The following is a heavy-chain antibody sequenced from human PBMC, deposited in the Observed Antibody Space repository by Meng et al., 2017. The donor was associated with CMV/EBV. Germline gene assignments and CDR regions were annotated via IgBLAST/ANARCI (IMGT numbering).Heavy chain of an antibody. J-gene: IGHJ4*02. D-gene: IGHD1-26*01. Sequence: GESLKISCAASGFTFSDYYMSWIRQAPGKGLEWVSTISGSGGSTYYADSVKGRFTISRDNSKNTLYLQMNSLRAEDTAVYYCAKGVVGALEGYWGQGTLVTVSS. CDR3: AKGVVGALEGY. CDR1: GFTFSDYY. V-gene: IGHV3-23*01. CDR2: ISGSGGST.